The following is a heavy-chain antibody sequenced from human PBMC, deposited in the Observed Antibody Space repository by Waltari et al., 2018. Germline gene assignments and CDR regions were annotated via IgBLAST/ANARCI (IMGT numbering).Heavy chain of an antibody. D-gene: IGHD3-10*02. V-gene: IGHV3-21*04. CDR2: IGGYRASI. J-gene: IGHJ6*02. CDR3: TGGVTTPGVADVHDYQYGMDV. CDR1: RFPFGHYN. Sequence: EVQLAESGGGLVRPGGSLRLSCVASRFPFGHYNMNWVRQAPGEGLVWVPSIGGYRASIYYADSGRCRCTSSIDNARSSLFLQMNTLRAEGTAVYYCTGGVTTPGVADVHDYQYGMDVWGQGTTVTVSS.